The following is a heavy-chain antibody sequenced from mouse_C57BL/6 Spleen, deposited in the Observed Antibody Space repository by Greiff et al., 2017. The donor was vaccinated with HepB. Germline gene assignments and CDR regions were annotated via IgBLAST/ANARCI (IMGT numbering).Heavy chain of an antibody. V-gene: IGHV1-52*01. Sequence: QVQLQQPGAELVRPGSSVKLSCKASGYTFTSYWMHWVKQRPIQGLEWIGNIDPSDSETHYNQKFKDKARLTVDKSSSTAYMQLSSLTSEDSAFYYCARGGVGAHFDYWGQGTTLTVSS. CDR2: IDPSDSET. CDR3: ARGGVGAHFDY. CDR1: GYTFTSYW. J-gene: IGHJ2*01. D-gene: IGHD1-1*01.